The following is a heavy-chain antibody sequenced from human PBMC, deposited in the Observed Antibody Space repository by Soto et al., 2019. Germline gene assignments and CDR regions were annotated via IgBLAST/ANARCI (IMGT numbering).Heavy chain of an antibody. V-gene: IGHV4-39*01. CDR3: ARHTSSGYYYQIEY. CDR1: GGSISIGDYY. CDR2: IFYSGTT. D-gene: IGHD3-3*01. J-gene: IGHJ4*01. Sequence: SETLSLTCTVSGGSISIGDYYWGWIRQSPGKGLEWIGSIFYSGTTYYTPSLKSRVTIFVDTSNNQFSLRLTSVTAADTAMYYCARHTSSGYYYQIEYWGHGTLVTVSS.